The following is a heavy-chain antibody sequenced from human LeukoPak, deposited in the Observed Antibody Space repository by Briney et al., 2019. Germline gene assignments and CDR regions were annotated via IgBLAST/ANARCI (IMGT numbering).Heavy chain of an antibody. CDR3: ARGLSGWYDY. J-gene: IGHJ4*02. CDR2: IYYSGST. CDR1: DGSISSYY. Sequence: SETLSLTCTVSDGSISSYYWSWIRQPPGKGLEWIGYIYYSGSTNYNPSLKSQVTISVDTSKNQFSLKLGSVTAADTAVYYCARGLSGWYDYWGQGTLVTVS. D-gene: IGHD6-19*01. V-gene: IGHV4-59*12.